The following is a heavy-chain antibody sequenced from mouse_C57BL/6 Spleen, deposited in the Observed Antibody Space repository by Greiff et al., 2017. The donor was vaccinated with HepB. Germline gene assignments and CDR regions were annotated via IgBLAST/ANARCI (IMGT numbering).Heavy chain of an antibody. CDR1: GFTFSDYY. CDR3: ARDRHYCGSSYGAMDY. J-gene: IGHJ4*01. CDR2: INYDGSST. V-gene: IGHV5-16*01. D-gene: IGHD1-1*01. Sequence: EVKLQESEGGLVQPGSSMKLSCTASGFTFSDYYMAWVRQVPEKGLEWVANINYDGSSTYYLDSLKSRFNISRDNAKNILYLQMSSLKSEDTATYYCARDRHYCGSSYGAMDYWGQGTSVTVSS.